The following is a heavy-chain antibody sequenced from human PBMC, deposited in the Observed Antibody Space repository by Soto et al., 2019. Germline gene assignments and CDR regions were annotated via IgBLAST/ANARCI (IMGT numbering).Heavy chain of an antibody. CDR1: GFTFGSYA. Sequence: GGSLRLSCAASGFTFGSYAMSWVRQAPGKGLEWVSSTSASGGTTYYADSVKGRFTISRDNSKNILYLEMNSLRAEDTAVYYCAKAKYSSSWWAVDYWGQGTLVTVSS. V-gene: IGHV3-23*01. J-gene: IGHJ4*02. CDR2: TSASGGTT. D-gene: IGHD6-13*01. CDR3: AKAKYSSSWWAVDY.